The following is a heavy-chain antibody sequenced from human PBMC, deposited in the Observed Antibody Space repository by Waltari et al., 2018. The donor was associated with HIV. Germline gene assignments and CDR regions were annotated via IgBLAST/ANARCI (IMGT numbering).Heavy chain of an antibody. CDR3: ARHALRVGAAYWNFDL. D-gene: IGHD1-26*01. Sequence: QLQLQESAPGLVTPSEPLSLTCTLSVGAVSSRRYFWGWIRQPPGKGLEWIGRIYYTGRAYYNPSLKSRVTISVDTSKNQSSLKVTSVTAADTAVYYCARHALRVGAAYWNFDLWGRGTLVTVSS. V-gene: IGHV4-39*01. J-gene: IGHJ2*01. CDR2: IYYTGRA. CDR1: VGAVSSRRYF.